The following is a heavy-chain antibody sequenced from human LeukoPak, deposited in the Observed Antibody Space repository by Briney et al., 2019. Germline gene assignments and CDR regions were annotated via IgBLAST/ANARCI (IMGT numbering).Heavy chain of an antibody. CDR2: ISWNSGSI. CDR1: GFTFDDYA. CDR3: AKVFGAVAGTDLFDY. J-gene: IGHJ4*02. Sequence: GRSLRLSCAASGFTFDDYAMHWVRQAPGKGLEWVSGISWNSGSIGYADSVKGRFTISRDNAKNFLYLQMNSLRAEDTALYYCAKVFGAVAGTDLFDYWGQGTLVTVSS. V-gene: IGHV3-9*01. D-gene: IGHD6-19*01.